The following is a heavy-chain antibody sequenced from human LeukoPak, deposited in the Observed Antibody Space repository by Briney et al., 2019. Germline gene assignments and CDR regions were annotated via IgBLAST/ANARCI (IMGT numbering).Heavy chain of an antibody. V-gene: IGHV3-23*01. CDR2: INSGGTT. D-gene: IGHD6-6*01. Sequence: GGSLRLSCAASGFAFSTYAMSWVRQAPGKVLEWASGINSGGTTYYADSVEGRFTISRDNSKNTLYLQMNSLRVEDTAVYYCARSYSSTSRTYNFAYWGQGTLVTVSS. CDR1: GFAFSTYA. CDR3: ARSYSSTSRTYNFAY. J-gene: IGHJ4*02.